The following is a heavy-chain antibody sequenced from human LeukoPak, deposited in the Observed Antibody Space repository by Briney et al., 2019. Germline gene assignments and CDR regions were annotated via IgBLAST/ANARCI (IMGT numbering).Heavy chain of an antibody. J-gene: IGHJ4*02. CDR2: IYYSGST. CDR3: ARDGGGDSSGYY. D-gene: IGHD3-22*01. Sequence: SETLSLTCTVSGGSISSYYWSWIRQPPGKGLEWIGYIYYSGSTYYNPSLKSRVTISVDTSKNQFSLKLSSVTAADTAVYYCARDGGGDSSGYYWGQGTLVTVSS. V-gene: IGHV4-30-4*08. CDR1: GGSISSYY.